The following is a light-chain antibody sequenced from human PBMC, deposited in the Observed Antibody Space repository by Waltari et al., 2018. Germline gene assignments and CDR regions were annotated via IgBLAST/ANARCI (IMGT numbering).Light chain of an antibody. Sequence: QSALTPPASVSGSPGQSITIPCTGTSSDVGGYNYFSWFQQHPGKAPKLMIYHVSNRPSGVSNRFSGSKSGNTASLTISGLQAEDEADYYCSSYTSSSTVVFGGGTKLTVL. V-gene: IGLV2-14*01. CDR3: SSYTSSSTVV. CDR2: HVS. J-gene: IGLJ3*02. CDR1: SSDVGGYNY.